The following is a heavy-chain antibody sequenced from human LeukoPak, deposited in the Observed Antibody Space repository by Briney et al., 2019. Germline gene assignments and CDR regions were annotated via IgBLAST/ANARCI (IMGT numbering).Heavy chain of an antibody. CDR2: VDPEDGET. V-gene: IGHV1-69-2*01. CDR3: AKVSGSYCDY. D-gene: IGHD1-26*01. J-gene: IGHJ4*02. CDR1: GYTFTDYY. Sequence: GASVKVSCKVSGYTFTDYYMHWVQQAPGKGLEWMGLVDPEDGETIYAEKFQGRVTITADTSTDTAYMELSSLRSEDTAVYYCAKVSGSYCDYWGQGTLVTVSS.